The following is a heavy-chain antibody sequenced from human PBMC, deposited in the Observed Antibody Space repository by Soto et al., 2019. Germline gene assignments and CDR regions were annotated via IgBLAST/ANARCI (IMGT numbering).Heavy chain of an antibody. CDR3: ARVAVSSGYYYYYYGMDV. Sequence: GGSLRLSCAASGFTFSSYGMHWVRQAPGKGLEWVAVIWYDGSNKYYADSVKGRFTISRDNSKNTLYLQMNSLRAEDTAVYYCARVAVSSGYYYYYYGMDVWGQGTTVTASS. CDR1: GFTFSSYG. CDR2: IWYDGSNK. J-gene: IGHJ6*02. D-gene: IGHD3-22*01. V-gene: IGHV3-33*01.